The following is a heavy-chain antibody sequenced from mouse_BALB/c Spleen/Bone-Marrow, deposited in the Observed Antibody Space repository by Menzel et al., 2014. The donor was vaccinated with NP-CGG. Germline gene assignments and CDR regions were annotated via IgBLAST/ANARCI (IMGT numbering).Heavy chain of an antibody. Sequence: LVESGAELMKPGASVKISCKATGYTFSRYWIEWVKQRPGHGLEWIGEILPGNGDTNYNENFKGKATFTADTSSNTAYMQLSSLTSEDSAVYYCVRFHHYFDYWGQGTTLTVSS. J-gene: IGHJ2*01. CDR2: ILPGNGDT. CDR3: VRFHHYFDY. V-gene: IGHV1-9*01. CDR1: GYTFSRYW.